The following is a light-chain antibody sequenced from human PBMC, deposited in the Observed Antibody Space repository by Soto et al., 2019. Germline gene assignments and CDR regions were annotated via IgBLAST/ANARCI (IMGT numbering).Light chain of an antibody. V-gene: IGKV1-9*01. Sequence: IQLTQTPSSLSASVGDRVTITWRASQGISSFLAWYQQKPGKAPKLLIYAASSLQSGVPSRFSGSGFGTDFTLTITSLQPEDFATYYCQQVESYPSTFGGGTKVDI. J-gene: IGKJ4*01. CDR3: QQVESYPST. CDR1: QGISSF. CDR2: AAS.